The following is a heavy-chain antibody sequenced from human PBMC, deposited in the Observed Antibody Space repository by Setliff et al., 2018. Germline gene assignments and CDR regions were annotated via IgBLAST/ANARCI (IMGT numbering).Heavy chain of an antibody. CDR3: VKTHWDTWIRGAFDI. CDR2: ISSNGGST. CDR1: GFTFSSYA. Sequence: GGSLRLSCAASGFTFSSYAMHWVCQAPGKGLEYVSAISSNGGSTYYANSVKGRFTISRDSSKNTLYLQMSSLRAEDTAVYYCVKTHWDTWIRGAFDIWGQGTMVTVSS. J-gene: IGHJ3*02. V-gene: IGHV3-64D*09. D-gene: IGHD3-10*01.